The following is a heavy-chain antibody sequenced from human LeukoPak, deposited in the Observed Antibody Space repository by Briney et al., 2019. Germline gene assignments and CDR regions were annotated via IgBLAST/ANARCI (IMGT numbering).Heavy chain of an antibody. J-gene: IGHJ4*02. CDR2: IYYSGST. V-gene: IGHV4-39*01. D-gene: IGHD4-17*01. Sequence: SETLSLTCTVSGGSISSSSYYWGWIRQPPGKGLEWIGSIYYSGSTYYNPSLKSRVTISVDTSKNQFSLKLSSVTAADTAVYYCARGQESGYGDRGFDYWGQGTLVTVSS. CDR1: GGSISSSSYY. CDR3: ARGQESGYGDRGFDY.